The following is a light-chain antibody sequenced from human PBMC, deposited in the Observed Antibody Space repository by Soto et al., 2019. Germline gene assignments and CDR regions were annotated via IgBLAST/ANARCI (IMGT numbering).Light chain of an antibody. V-gene: IGKV3-11*01. CDR3: QQRINWPIT. CDR1: QSVNSY. CDR2: DAS. J-gene: IGKJ4*01. Sequence: EIVLTQSPATLSLSPGERATLSCRASQSVNSYLAWYQQKPGQAPRLLIYDASNRATGIPARFSGSGSGTAFTLTISSLEPEDFALYYCQQRINWPITFSGGTKVEIK.